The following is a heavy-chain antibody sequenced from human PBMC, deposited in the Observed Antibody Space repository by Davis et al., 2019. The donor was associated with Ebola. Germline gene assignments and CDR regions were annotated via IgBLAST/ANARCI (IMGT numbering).Heavy chain of an antibody. D-gene: IGHD1-26*01. J-gene: IGHJ4*02. V-gene: IGHV3-30*02. CDR2: IWYDGSNK. CDR3: AKDILYSGSFFDY. Sequence: GESLKISCAASGFTFSSYGMHWVRQAPGKGLEWVAVIWYDGSNKYYADSVKGRFTISRDNSKNTLYLQMNSLRAEDTAVYYCAKDILYSGSFFDYWGQGTLVTVSS. CDR1: GFTFSSYG.